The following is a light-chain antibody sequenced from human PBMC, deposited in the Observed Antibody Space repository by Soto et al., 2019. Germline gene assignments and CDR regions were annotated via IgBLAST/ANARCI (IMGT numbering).Light chain of an antibody. V-gene: IGKV3-15*01. CDR1: QSVSSN. CDR3: QQYNNWPPWT. CDR2: GAS. J-gene: IGKJ1*01. Sequence: EIVMTQSPATLSVSPGERATLSCRASQSVSSNLAWYQQKPGQAPRLLIYGASTRATGIPDRFSGSGSGTEFTLTISSLQSEDFALYYWQQYNNWPPWTFGQGTKVEIK.